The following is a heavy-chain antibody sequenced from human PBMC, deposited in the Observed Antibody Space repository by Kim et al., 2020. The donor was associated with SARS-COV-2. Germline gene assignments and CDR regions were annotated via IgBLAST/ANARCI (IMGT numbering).Heavy chain of an antibody. CDR1: GFTFSTYN. J-gene: IGHJ6*02. Sequence: GGSLRLTCAASGFTFSTYNMNWVRQAPGKGLEWVSYVSSSRSTIYYADSVKGRFTISRDNAKNSLYLQMNSLGDEDTAVYYCARDALILPDCGDYGAYYFGMDVGGQGTSVTAPS. CDR2: VSSSRSTI. CDR3: ARDALILPDCGDYGAYYFGMDV. D-gene: IGHD4-17*01. V-gene: IGHV3-48*02.